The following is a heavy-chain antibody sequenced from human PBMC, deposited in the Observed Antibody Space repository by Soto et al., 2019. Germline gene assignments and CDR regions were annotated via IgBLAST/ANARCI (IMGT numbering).Heavy chain of an antibody. CDR2: IYHSGST. CDR3: ARVDTRIVGATRAFDI. J-gene: IGHJ3*02. Sequence: QVQLQESGPGLVKPSGTLSLTCAVSGGSISSSNWWSWVRQPPGKGLEWIGEIYHSGSTNYNPSLKSRVTISVDKSKNQFYMKLSSVTAADTAVYYCARVDTRIVGATRAFDIWGQGTMVTVSS. D-gene: IGHD1-26*01. CDR1: GGSISSSNW. V-gene: IGHV4-4*02.